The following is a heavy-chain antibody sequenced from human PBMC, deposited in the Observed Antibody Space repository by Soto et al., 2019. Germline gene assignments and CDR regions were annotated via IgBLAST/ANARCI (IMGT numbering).Heavy chain of an antibody. J-gene: IGHJ3*02. D-gene: IGHD6-13*01. CDR2: IYPGDSDT. CDR3: ASAQPQPPQAFDI. Sequence: GEALKISCKGSGYSFTSDLIGWVRQMPGKGLEWMGIIYPGDSDTRYSPSFQGQVTISADRSISTAYLQWSSLKASDTAMYYCASAQPQPPQAFDIWGQRTMVTVS. CDR1: GYSFTSDL. V-gene: IGHV5-51*01.